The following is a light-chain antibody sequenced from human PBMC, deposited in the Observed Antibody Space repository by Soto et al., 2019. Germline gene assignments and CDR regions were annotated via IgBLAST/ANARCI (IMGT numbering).Light chain of an antibody. J-gene: IGKJ1*01. CDR2: GAS. CDR1: HSVSSN. CDR3: QQSLNPKT. V-gene: IGKV3-15*01. Sequence: IVMTQSPATLSVSPGEGAPLSCRASHSVSSNLAWYQQTPGQAPRLLICGASTRATGTPGRFSGTGFGTEFTLTISSLQSGDSAVYYCQQSLNPKTFGQGTKVDI.